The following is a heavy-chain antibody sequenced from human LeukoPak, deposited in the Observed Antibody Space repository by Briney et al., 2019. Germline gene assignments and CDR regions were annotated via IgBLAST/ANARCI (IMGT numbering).Heavy chain of an antibody. CDR3: ARLAEYGNTVMKV. V-gene: IGHV1-2*02. Sequence: ASVKVSCKASGYTFTDYYLHWVRLAPGQGLEWMGWINPKRGATNYAQKFKGRVTMTRDTSISTAYMELSSLRSDDTAVYYCARLAEYGNTVMKVWGQGTTVTVSS. CDR1: GYTFTDYY. J-gene: IGHJ6*02. CDR2: INPKRGAT. D-gene: IGHD2/OR15-2a*01.